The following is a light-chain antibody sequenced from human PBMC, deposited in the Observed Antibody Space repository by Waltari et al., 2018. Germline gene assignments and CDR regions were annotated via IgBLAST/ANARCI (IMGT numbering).Light chain of an antibody. J-gene: IGKJ4*01. CDR1: RSGLCTPDNRNC. V-gene: IGKV4-1*01. CDR3: QQYSNTPLT. Sequence: IVLTQSPDTLAVSLCERATINCHSSRSGLCTPDNRNCLAWYQQKPGQPPKLLTYWASTRESGIPDRFSASGSGTDFSLTITSLQAEDVAVYYCQQYSNTPLTFGGGTRVEIK. CDR2: WAS.